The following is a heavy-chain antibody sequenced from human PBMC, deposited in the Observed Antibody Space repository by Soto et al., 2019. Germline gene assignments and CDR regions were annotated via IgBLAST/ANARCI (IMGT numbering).Heavy chain of an antibody. D-gene: IGHD3-16*01. V-gene: IGHV1-69*01. J-gene: IGHJ4*02. CDR2: IIPFFGTA. CDR1: GGTFSTFG. Sequence: QVQLVQSGAEVQKTGSSVKVSCKTSGGTFSTFGISWVRQAPGQGLEWMGGIIPFFGTAEYSQKFEDRITITAHESTNTVYMDLRSLTSEDTAIYYCARTAPMDAGDKYYYDFWGQGALVTLSS. CDR3: ARTAPMDAGDKYYYDF.